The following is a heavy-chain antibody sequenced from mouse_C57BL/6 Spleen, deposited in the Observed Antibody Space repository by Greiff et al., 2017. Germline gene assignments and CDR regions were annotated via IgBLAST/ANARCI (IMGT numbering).Heavy chain of an antibody. Sequence: QVQLKESGPGLVAPSQSLSITCTVSGFSLTSYGVDWVRQSPGKGLEWLGVIWGVGSTNYNSAHKSRLSISKDNSKSKVFLKMNSLQTDDTAMYYCASDWNYEGFAYWGQGTLVTVSA. CDR2: IWGVGST. CDR3: ASDWNYEGFAY. V-gene: IGHV2-6*01. D-gene: IGHD2-4*01. J-gene: IGHJ3*01. CDR1: GFSLTSYG.